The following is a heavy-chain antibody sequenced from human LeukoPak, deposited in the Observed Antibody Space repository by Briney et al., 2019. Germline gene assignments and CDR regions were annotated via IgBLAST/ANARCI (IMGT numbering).Heavy chain of an antibody. CDR3: TGSFGELTFFDY. Sequence: GGSLRLSCTASGLTFGDYGMIWVRQAPGKGLEWVGFIRSKTYGGTTEYAASVKGRFTISRDDSKSIAYLQMNSLKTEDTAVYYCTGSFGELTFFDYWGQGTLVTVSS. D-gene: IGHD3-10*01. CDR2: IRSKTYGGTT. CDR1: GLTFGDYG. J-gene: IGHJ4*02. V-gene: IGHV3-49*04.